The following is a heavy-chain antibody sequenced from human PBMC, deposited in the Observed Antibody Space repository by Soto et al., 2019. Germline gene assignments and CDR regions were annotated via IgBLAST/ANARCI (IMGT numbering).Heavy chain of an antibody. V-gene: IGHV3-21*01. J-gene: IGHJ4*02. Sequence: GGSLRLSCAPSGFTFSSYSMNWVRQAPGKGLEWVSSISSSSSYIYYADSVKGRFTISRDNSKNTLYLQMNSLRAEDTAVYYFARDICRGLGLISAGRDFDYWAQGTLVTVSS. CDR2: ISSSSSYI. CDR1: GFTFSSYS. D-gene: IGHD2-15*01. CDR3: ARDICRGLGLISAGRDFDY.